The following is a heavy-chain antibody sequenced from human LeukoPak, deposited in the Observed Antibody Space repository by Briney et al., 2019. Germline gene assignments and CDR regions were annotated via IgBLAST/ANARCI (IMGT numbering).Heavy chain of an antibody. V-gene: IGHV1-69*05. J-gene: IGHJ6*03. Sequence: ASVKVSCKASGGTFSSYAISWVRQAPGQGLEWMGGIIPIFGTANYAQKFRGRVTITTDESTSTAYMELSSLRSEDTAVYYCATYLYTDYYYYYYMDVWGKGTTVTVSS. CDR2: IIPIFGTA. CDR3: ATYLYTDYYYYYYMDV. D-gene: IGHD2-2*02. CDR1: GGTFSSYA.